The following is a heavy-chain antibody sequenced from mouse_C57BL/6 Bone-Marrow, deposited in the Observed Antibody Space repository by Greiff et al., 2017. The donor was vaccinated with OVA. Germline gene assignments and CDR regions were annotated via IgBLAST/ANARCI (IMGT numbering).Heavy chain of an antibody. CDR1: GYSFTGYF. CDR3: ASQIGSGWYFDV. Sequence: VQLQQSGPELVKPGDSVKISCKASGYSFTGYFMNWVMQSHGKSLEWIGRINPYNGDTFYNQKFKGKATLTVDKSSSTAHMELRSLTSEDSAVYYCASQIGSGWYFDVWGTGTTVTVSS. CDR2: INPYNGDT. V-gene: IGHV1-20*01. J-gene: IGHJ1*03. D-gene: IGHD1-3*01.